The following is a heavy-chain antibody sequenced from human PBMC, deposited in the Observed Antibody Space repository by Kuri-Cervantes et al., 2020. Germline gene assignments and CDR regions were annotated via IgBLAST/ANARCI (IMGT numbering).Heavy chain of an antibody. CDR1: GFTFSSYG. D-gene: IGHD3-10*01. J-gene: IGHJ6*02. Sequence: GESLKISCAASGFTFSSYGMHWVRQAPGKGLEWVAVISYYGSNKYYADSVKGRFTISRDNSKNTLYLQMNSLRAEDTAVYYCARAVWFGEWYPDGMDVWGQGTTVTVSS. V-gene: IGHV3-30*03. CDR3: ARAVWFGEWYPDGMDV. CDR2: ISYYGSNK.